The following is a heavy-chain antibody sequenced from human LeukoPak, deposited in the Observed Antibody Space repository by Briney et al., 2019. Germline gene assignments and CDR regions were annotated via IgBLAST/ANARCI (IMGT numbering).Heavy chain of an antibody. D-gene: IGHD6-13*01. CDR2: INYSGST. V-gene: IGHV4-59*08. J-gene: IGHJ4*02. CDR3: ARAHSSSPRGFDY. CDR1: GDSISTYY. Sequence: SETLSLTCTVSGDSISTYYWSWIRQPPGKGLEWIGYINYSGSTNYNPSLKSRVTISVDTSKNQFSLRLYSVTAADTAVYYCARAHSSSPRGFDYWGQGTLATVSS.